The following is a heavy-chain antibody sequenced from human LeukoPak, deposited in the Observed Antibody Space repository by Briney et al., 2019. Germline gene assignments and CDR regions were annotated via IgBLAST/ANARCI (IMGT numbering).Heavy chain of an antibody. V-gene: IGHV4-4*02. J-gene: IGHJ4*02. CDR3: AREGGFHRPLDY. CDR2: VHLNGRT. Sequence: SETLSLTCDVSGGSISATNWWTWVRQPPGGRLEWIGEVHLNGRTHYSPSLESRVTMSVDMSENHVSLQLTSVTAADTAVYYCAREGGFHRPLDYSGPGTLVIVSA. CDR1: GGSISATNW.